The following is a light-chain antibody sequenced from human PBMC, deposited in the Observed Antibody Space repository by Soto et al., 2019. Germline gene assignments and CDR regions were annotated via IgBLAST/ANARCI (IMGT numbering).Light chain of an antibody. CDR3: QRYDSYAMYT. CDR1: QSISGW. CDR2: DAS. J-gene: IGKJ2*01. V-gene: IGKV1-5*01. Sequence: DIQMTQSPSTLSASVGDRVTITCRASQSISGWLAWYQQKPGKAPKVLIYDASNLESGVPSRFSGSGSGTEFTLTISSLQPDDFATYYCQRYDSYAMYTFGQGTELEIK.